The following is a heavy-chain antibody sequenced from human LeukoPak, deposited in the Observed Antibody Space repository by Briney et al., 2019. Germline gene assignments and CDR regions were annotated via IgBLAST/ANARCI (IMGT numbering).Heavy chain of an antibody. CDR1: GYTFTGYY. D-gene: IGHD2-21*02. CDR2: INPNSGGT. Sequence: VASVKVSCKASGYTFTGYYMHWVRQAPGQGLEWMGWINPNSGGTNYAQKFQGRVTMTRDTSISTAYMELSRLRSDDTAVYHCARLAYCGGDCYPGSLGAFDIWGQGTMVTVSS. CDR3: ARLAYCGGDCYPGSLGAFDI. V-gene: IGHV1-2*02. J-gene: IGHJ3*02.